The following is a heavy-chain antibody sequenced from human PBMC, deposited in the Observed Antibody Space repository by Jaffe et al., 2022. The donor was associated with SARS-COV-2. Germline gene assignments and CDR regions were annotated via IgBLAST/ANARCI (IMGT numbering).Heavy chain of an antibody. CDR2: FDPEDGET. CDR1: GYTLTELS. Sequence: QVQLVQSGAEVKKPGASVKVSCKVSGYTLTELSMHWVRQAPGKGLEWMGGFDPEDGETIYAQKFQGRVTMTEDTSTDTAYMELSSLRSEDTAVYYCATALGGVVVVAARPHYYYGMDVWGQGTTVTVSS. CDR3: ATALGGVVVVAARPHYYYGMDV. J-gene: IGHJ6*02. V-gene: IGHV1-24*01. D-gene: IGHD2-15*01.